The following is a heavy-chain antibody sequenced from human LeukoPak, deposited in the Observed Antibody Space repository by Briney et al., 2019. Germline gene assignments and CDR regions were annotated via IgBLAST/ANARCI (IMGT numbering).Heavy chain of an antibody. V-gene: IGHV3-48*02. J-gene: IGHJ5*02. CDR1: GFTFSSYS. CDR3: ARERRGYCSSTSCLNWFDP. Sequence: GGSLRLSCAASGFTFSSYSMNWVRQAPGKGLEWVSYISSSSSTIYYADSVKGRFTISRDNAKNSLYLQMNSLRDEDTAVYYCARERRGYCSSTSCLNWFDPWGQGTLVTVSS. CDR2: ISSSSSTI. D-gene: IGHD2-2*01.